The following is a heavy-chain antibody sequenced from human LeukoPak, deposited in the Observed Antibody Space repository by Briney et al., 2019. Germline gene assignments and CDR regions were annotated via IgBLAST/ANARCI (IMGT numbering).Heavy chain of an antibody. V-gene: IGHV3-23*01. D-gene: IGHD4-17*01. CDR3: EKGDMTTVTPGDFQH. CDR2: ISGSGGST. J-gene: IGHJ1*01. CDR1: GFTFGNSA. Sequence: PGGSLRLSCAASGFTFGNSAMSWVRQAPGKGLEWVSSISGSGGSTYYADSVRGRFTISRDNSKNTLYLQMNSLRVEDTAIYYCEKGDMTTVTPGDFQHWGQGTLVTVSS.